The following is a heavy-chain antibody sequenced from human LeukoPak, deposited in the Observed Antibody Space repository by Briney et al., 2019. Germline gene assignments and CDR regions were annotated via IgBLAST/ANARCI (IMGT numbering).Heavy chain of an antibody. V-gene: IGHV3-21*01. CDR3: ARAASDYGDHVDYFDY. Sequence: GVLRLSCAASGFTFSSYSMNWVRQAPGKGLEWVSSISSSSSYIYYADSVKGRFTISRDNAKNSLYLQMNSLRAEDTAVYYCARAASDYGDHVDYFDYWGQGTLVTVSS. CDR2: ISSSSSYI. CDR1: GFTFSSYS. D-gene: IGHD4-17*01. J-gene: IGHJ4*02.